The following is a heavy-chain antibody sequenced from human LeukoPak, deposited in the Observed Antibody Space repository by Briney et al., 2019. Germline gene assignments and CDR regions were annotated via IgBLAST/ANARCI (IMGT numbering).Heavy chain of an antibody. CDR1: GFTFSSYA. V-gene: IGHV3-30-3*01. Sequence: GRSLRLSCAASGFTFSSYAMHWVRQAPGKGLEWVAVISYDGSNKYYADSVKGRFTISRDNAKNSLYLQMNSLRAEDTTVYYCAKEAGQWLVYYFDYWGQGTLVTVSS. CDR2: ISYDGSNK. CDR3: AKEAGQWLVYYFDY. D-gene: IGHD6-19*01. J-gene: IGHJ4*02.